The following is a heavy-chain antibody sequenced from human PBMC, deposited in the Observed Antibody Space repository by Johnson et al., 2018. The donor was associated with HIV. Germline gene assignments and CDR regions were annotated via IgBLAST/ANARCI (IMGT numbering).Heavy chain of an antibody. CDR1: GFTFSSYG. D-gene: IGHD2-2*02. V-gene: IGHV3-30*03. CDR3: ARDRVPAAIGLAYRGAFDI. J-gene: IGHJ3*02. CDR2: ISYDGSNK. Sequence: QMLLVESGGGVVQPGRSLRLSCAASGFTFSSYGMHWVRQAPGKGLEWVAVISYDGSNKYYADSVKGRFTISRDNSKNTLYLQMNSLRAEDTAVYYCARDRVPAAIGLAYRGAFDIWGQGTMVTVSS.